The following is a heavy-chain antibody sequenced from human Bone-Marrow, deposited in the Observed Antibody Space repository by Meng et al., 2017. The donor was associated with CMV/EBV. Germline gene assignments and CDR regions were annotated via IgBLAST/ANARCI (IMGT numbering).Heavy chain of an antibody. CDR1: GYTFTSYG. CDR3: ARVERYFDWEYYFDY. D-gene: IGHD3-9*01. Sequence: ASVKVSCKASGYTFTSYGISWVRQAPGQGLEWMGWISAYNGNTNYAQKLQGRVTMTTDTSTSTAYMELRSLRSDGTAVYYCARVERYFDWEYYFDYCGQGTLVTVSS. V-gene: IGHV1-18*01. CDR2: ISAYNGNT. J-gene: IGHJ4*02.